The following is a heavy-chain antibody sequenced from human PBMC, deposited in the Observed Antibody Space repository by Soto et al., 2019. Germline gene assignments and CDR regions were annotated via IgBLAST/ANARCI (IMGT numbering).Heavy chain of an antibody. CDR2: ICHSGNT. V-gene: IGHV4-30-2*01. J-gene: IGHJ5*02. CDR1: GGSITIGGYC. D-gene: IGHD3-10*01. CDR3: ARVWFGESSWFDP. Sequence: QLQLKESGSGLVKPSQTLSLTCTVSGGSITIGGYCWSWIRQPPGQGLEWIGYICHSGNTYYNPSLKSRVTTSLDRSKNQFSLNLSSVTAADTAVYYCARVWFGESSWFDPWGQGTLVTVSS.